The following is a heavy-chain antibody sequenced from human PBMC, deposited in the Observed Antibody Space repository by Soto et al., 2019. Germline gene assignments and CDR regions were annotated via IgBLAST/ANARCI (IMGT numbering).Heavy chain of an antibody. D-gene: IGHD6-19*01. J-gene: IGHJ5*02. CDR2: ISSSSSYI. CDR3: ARDAGAVAGRNWFDP. V-gene: IGHV3-21*01. Sequence: EVQLVESGGGLVKPGGSLRLSCAASGFTFSSYSVNWVRQAPGKGLEWVSSISSSSSYIYYADSVKGRFTISRDNAKNSLYLQMNSLRAEDTAVYYCARDAGAVAGRNWFDPWGQGTLVTVSS. CDR1: GFTFSSYS.